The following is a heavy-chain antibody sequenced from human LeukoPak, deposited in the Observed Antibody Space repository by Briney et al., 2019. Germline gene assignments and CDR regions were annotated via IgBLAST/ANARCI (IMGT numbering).Heavy chain of an antibody. CDR1: GGPFSSYT. D-gene: IGHD2-15*01. J-gene: IGHJ4*02. V-gene: IGHV1-69*04. CDR3: ARDAYCSGGSCYNDY. CDR2: IIPILGIA. Sequence: EASVKVSCKASGGPFSSYTISWVRQAPGQGLEWMGRIIPILGIANYAQKFQGRVTITADKSTSTAYMELSSLRSEDTAVYYCARDAYCSGGSCYNDYWGQGTLVTVSS.